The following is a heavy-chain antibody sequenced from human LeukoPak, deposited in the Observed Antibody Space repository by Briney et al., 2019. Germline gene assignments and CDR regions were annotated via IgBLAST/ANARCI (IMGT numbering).Heavy chain of an antibody. CDR1: GFTVSSNY. CDR3: TTGTWIQLWLADY. D-gene: IGHD5-18*01. Sequence: GGSLSLSCAASGFTVSSNYMSWVRQAPGKGLEWVGHIKSKADGGTTDFAAPVKGRFIISRDDSKNTLFLQMNSLKTEDTAVYYCTTGTWIQLWLADYWGQGTLVTVSS. CDR2: IKSKADGGTT. J-gene: IGHJ4*02. V-gene: IGHV3-15*01.